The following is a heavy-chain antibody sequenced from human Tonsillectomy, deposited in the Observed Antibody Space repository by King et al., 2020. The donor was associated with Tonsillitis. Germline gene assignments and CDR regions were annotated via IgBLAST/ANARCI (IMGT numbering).Heavy chain of an antibody. CDR2: IYYIGNT. D-gene: IGHD2-2*01. J-gene: IGHJ6*03. CDR3: ARAEKDQLLPNYYYYYYMDV. V-gene: IGHV4-28*03. CDR1: GYSISTSHW. Sequence: QLQESGPGLVKPPDTLSLTCAVSGYSISTSHWWGWIRHPPGKGLEWIGYIYYIGNTYYNPSLKSRVTMSVDTSKNQFSLKLSSVTAVDTAVYYCARAEKDQLLPNYYYYYYMDVWGKGTTVTVSS.